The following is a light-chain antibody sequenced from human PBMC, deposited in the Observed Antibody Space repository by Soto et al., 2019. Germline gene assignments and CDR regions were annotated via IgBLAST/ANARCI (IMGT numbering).Light chain of an antibody. CDR2: GAS. J-gene: IGKJ4*01. CDR3: QQYNDWPLT. CDR1: QTLYNN. Sequence: EILMTQSPATLSVSPGERATLSCRASQTLYNNLAWYQQKLGQAPRLLIYGASARATDIPARFSGSGSGTEFTLTISGLQSEDFAIYYCQQYNDWPLTFGGGTKVEIK. V-gene: IGKV3-15*01.